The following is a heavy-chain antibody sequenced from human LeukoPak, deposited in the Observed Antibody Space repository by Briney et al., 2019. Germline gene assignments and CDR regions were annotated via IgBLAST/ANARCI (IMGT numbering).Heavy chain of an antibody. V-gene: IGHV1-18*01. CDR1: GYTFTSYG. D-gene: IGHD6-13*01. J-gene: IGHJ5*02. CDR3: ARSGPSSSWYFWFDP. Sequence: ASVKVSCKASGYTFTSYGISWVRQAPGQGLEWMGWISAYNGNTNYAQKLQGRVTMTTDTSTSTAYMELRSLRSDDTAVYYCARSGPSSSWYFWFDPWGQGTLVTVSS. CDR2: ISAYNGNT.